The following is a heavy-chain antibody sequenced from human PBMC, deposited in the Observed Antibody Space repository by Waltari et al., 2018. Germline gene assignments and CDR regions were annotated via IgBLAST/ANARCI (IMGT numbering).Heavy chain of an antibody. CDR3: ARGLASSGSFPLDY. D-gene: IGHD6-19*01. V-gene: IGHV4-34*01. J-gene: IGHJ4*02. CDR1: GGSFSGYY. CDR2: INHSGST. Sequence: QVQLQQWGAGLLKPSETLSLTCAVYGGSFSGYYWSWIRQPPGKGLAWIGEINHSGSTNYNPSLKSRVTISVDTSKNQFSLKLSSVTAADTAVYYCARGLASSGSFPLDYWGQGTLVTVSS.